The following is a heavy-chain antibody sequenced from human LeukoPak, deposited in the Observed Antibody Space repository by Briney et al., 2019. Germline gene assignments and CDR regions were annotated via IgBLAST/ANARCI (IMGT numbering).Heavy chain of an antibody. CDR2: INHSGGT. J-gene: IGHJ3*02. CDR3: ARYTTVTTDAFDI. V-gene: IGHV4-34*01. CDR1: GGSFSGYY. Sequence: SETLSLTCAVYGGSFSGYYWSWIRQPPGKGLEWIGEINHSGGTNYNPSLKSRVTISVDTSKNQFSLKLSSVTAADTAVYYCARYTTVTTDAFDIWGQGTMVTVSS. D-gene: IGHD4-11*01.